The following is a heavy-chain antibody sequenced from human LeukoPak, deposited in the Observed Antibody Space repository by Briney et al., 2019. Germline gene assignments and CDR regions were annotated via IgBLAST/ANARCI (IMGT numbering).Heavy chain of an antibody. Sequence: GRSLRLSCAASGFTFSSYGMHWVRQAPGKGLEGVAVIWYDGRNKYYADSVKGRFTISRDNSKNTLYLQMNSLRAEDTAVYYCAGQTTPHPDYDILTGSGWFDPWGQGTLVTVSS. J-gene: IGHJ5*02. D-gene: IGHD3-9*01. CDR2: IWYDGRNK. CDR1: GFTFSSYG. CDR3: AGQTTPHPDYDILTGSGWFDP. V-gene: IGHV3-33*01.